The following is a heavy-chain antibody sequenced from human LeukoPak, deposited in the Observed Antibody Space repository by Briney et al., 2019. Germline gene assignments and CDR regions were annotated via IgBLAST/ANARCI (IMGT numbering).Heavy chain of an antibody. CDR3: ARLGDTNYYYMDV. D-gene: IGHD3-10*01. CDR2: IYYSGST. J-gene: IGHJ6*03. Sequence: SETLSLTCTVSGGSISSHYWSWIRQPPGKGLEWIGYIYYSGSTNYNPSLKSRVTISVDTSKNQFSLKLSSVTAADTAVYYCARLGDTNYYYMDVWGKGPRSPSP. V-gene: IGHV4-59*11. CDR1: GGSISSHY.